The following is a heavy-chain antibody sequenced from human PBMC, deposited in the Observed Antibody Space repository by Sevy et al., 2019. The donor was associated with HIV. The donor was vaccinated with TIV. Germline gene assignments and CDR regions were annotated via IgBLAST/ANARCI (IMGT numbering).Heavy chain of an antibody. CDR3: ATGLPGEYVDCSSCYSDYFAY. J-gene: IGHJ4*02. D-gene: IGHD2-15*01. Sequence: ASVKVSCKVSGYTLIEFSMHWVRQAPGKGLEWMGGFDPEDGETIYAQRLQGRVTMTEDKSTDTAYMELSSLRSEDTAGYYCATGLPGEYVDCSSCYSDYFAYWGQGTLVTVSS. CDR2: FDPEDGET. V-gene: IGHV1-24*01. CDR1: GYTLIEFS.